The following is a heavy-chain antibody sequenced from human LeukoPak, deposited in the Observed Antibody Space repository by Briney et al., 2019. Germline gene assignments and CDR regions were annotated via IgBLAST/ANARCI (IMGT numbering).Heavy chain of an antibody. J-gene: IGHJ6*03. CDR2: IIPIFGTA. CDR3: ARVEGYYYYMDV. Sequence: SVKVSCKASGGTFSSYAISWVRQAPGQGLEWMGGIIPIFGTANYAQKFQGRVTITADESTSTAHMELSSLRSEDTAVYYCARVEGYYYYMDVWGKGTTVTVSS. CDR1: GGTFSSYA. V-gene: IGHV1-69*13. D-gene: IGHD5-24*01.